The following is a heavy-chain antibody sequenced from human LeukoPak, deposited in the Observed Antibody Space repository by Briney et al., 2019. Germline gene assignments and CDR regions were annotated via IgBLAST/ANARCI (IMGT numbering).Heavy chain of an antibody. D-gene: IGHD6-19*01. J-gene: IGHJ4*02. CDR2: INPNSGGT. CDR3: ARDGKPWLVTSLFDY. Sequence: GASVKVSCKASGYTFTGYYMHWVRQAPGQGLEWMGWINPNSGGTNYAQKFQGRVTMTRDTSICTAYMELSRLRSDDTAVYYRARDGKPWLVTSLFDYWGQGTLVTVSS. V-gene: IGHV1-2*02. CDR1: GYTFTGYY.